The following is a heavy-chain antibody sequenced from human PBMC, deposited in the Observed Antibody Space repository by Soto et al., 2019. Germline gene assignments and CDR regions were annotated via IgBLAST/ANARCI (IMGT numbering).Heavy chain of an antibody. CDR3: ARDASAGSGSYYADYYYGMDV. D-gene: IGHD3-10*01. Sequence: VQLVESGGGLVQPGGSLRLSCAASGFTFSSYSMNWVRQAPGKGLEWVSYISSSSSTIYYADSVKGRFTISRDNAKNSLYLQMNSLRDEDTAVNYCARDASAGSGSYYADYYYGMDVWGQGTTVTVSS. CDR2: ISSSSSTI. J-gene: IGHJ6*02. CDR1: GFTFSSYS. V-gene: IGHV3-48*02.